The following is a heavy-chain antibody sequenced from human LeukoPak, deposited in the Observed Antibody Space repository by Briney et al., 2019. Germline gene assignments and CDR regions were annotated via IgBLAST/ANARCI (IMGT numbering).Heavy chain of an antibody. V-gene: IGHV1-69*13. CDR3: ARAPGSGSYSAFDY. CDR1: GGTCSSYA. Sequence: SVKVSCKASGGTCSSYAISWVRQAPGQGLEWMGGIIPIFGTANYAQKFQGRVTITADESTSTAYMELSSLRSEDTAVYYCARAPGSGSYSAFDYWGQGTLVTVSS. CDR2: IIPIFGTA. D-gene: IGHD1-26*01. J-gene: IGHJ4*02.